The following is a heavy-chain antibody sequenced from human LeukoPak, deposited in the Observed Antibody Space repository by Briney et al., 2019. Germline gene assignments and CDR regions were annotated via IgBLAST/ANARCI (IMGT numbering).Heavy chain of an antibody. D-gene: IGHD6-19*01. CDR2: IYYSGNT. V-gene: IGHV4-39*07. Sequence: PSGTLSLTCTVSNGSISSGSYYWGWIRQPPGKGLEWIGSIYYSGNTYYNPSLKSRVTISVDTSKDQFSLKLSSVTAADTAIYYCARDTKQWLLLTTLFDYWGQGTLVTVSS. CDR1: NGSISSGSYY. CDR3: ARDTKQWLLLTTLFDY. J-gene: IGHJ4*02.